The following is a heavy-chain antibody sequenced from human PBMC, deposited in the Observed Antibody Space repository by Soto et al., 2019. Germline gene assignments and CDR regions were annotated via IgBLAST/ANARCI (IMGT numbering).Heavy chain of an antibody. CDR1: GFIFSSYA. D-gene: IGHD6-6*01. V-gene: IGHV3-30-3*01. CDR3: ARASPFSTSSPYYYYYGMDV. J-gene: IGHJ6*02. CDR2: ISYDGNNK. Sequence: QVQLVESGGGVVQPGRSLRLSCAASGFIFSSYAMHWVRQAPGKGLEWVAFISYDGNNKYYTDSVKGRFTISRDNSKNTLYLQMNSLRAEDTAVYYCARASPFSTSSPYYYYYGMDVWGQGTTVTVSS.